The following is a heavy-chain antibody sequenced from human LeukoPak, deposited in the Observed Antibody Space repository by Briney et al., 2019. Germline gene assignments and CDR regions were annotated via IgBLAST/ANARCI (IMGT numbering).Heavy chain of an antibody. V-gene: IGHV4-30-2*01. Sequence: SRTLSLTCAVSGGSISSGGYSWSWIRQPPGKGLEWIGYIYHSGSTYYNPSLKSRVTISVDRSKNQFSLKLSSVTAADTAVYYCARVGTVTVDYWGQGTLVTVSS. D-gene: IGHD4-17*01. CDR1: GGSISSGGYS. J-gene: IGHJ4*02. CDR3: ARVGTVTVDY. CDR2: IYHSGST.